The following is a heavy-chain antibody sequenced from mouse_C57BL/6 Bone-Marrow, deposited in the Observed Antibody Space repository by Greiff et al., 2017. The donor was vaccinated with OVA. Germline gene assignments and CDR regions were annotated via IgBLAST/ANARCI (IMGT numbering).Heavy chain of an antibody. D-gene: IGHD1-1*01. CDR2: IYPGNSDT. CDR1: GYTFTSYW. CDR3: TRSTTVVATEGDY. V-gene: IGHV1-5*01. J-gene: IGHJ2*01. Sequence: VQLKQSGTVLARPGASVKMSCKTSGYTFTSYWMHWVKQRPGQGLEWIGAIYPGNSDTSYNQKFKGKAKLTAVTSASTAYMELSSLTNEDSAVYYCTRSTTVVATEGDYWGQGTTLTVSS.